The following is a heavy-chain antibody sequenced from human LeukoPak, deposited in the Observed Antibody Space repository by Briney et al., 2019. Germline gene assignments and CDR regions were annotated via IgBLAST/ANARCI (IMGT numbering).Heavy chain of an antibody. J-gene: IGHJ4*02. D-gene: IGHD3-10*01. CDR2: LRGDGDT. CDR1: RFIFSNYA. CDR3: AKASRVSDADAVL. V-gene: IGHV3-23*01. Sequence: GGSLRLSCEASRFIFSNYAMSWVRQAPARGLEWVSSLRGDGDTFYADSVKGRFTLSRDESRNTVYLHLNNLRVEDTAVYYCAKASRVSDADAVLWGQGTLVTVYS.